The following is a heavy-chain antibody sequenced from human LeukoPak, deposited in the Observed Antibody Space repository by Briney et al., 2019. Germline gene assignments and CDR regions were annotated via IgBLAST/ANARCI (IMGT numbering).Heavy chain of an antibody. CDR1: GSTFSSYA. D-gene: IGHD3-16*01. CDR2: ITGSGGTT. V-gene: IGHV3-23*01. J-gene: IGHJ4*02. Sequence: PGGSLRLSCAASGSTFSSYAMSWVRQAPGKGLEWVSTITGSGGTTYYAASVKGRFTISRDNSKNTLYLQMNSLRAEDTAVYYCAKLGLKLGGDYWGQGTLVTVSS. CDR3: AKLGLKLGGDY.